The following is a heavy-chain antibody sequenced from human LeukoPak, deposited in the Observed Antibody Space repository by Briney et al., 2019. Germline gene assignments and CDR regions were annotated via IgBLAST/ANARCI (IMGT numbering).Heavy chain of an antibody. D-gene: IGHD2-2*01. CDR3: ARDIPARDAFDI. V-gene: IGHV6-1*01. J-gene: IGHJ3*02. CDR2: TYYRFKWFD. CDR1: GDSVSSNSAT. Sequence: SQTLSLTCVISGDSVSSNSATWSWIRQSPSRGLEWLGRTYYRFKWFDDYAASVKSRIIINPDTSKNQFSLKLSSVTAADTAVYYCARDIPARDAFDIWGQGTMVTVSS.